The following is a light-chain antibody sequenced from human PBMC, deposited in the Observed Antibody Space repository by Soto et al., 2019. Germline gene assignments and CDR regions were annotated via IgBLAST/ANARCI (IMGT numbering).Light chain of an antibody. CDR1: QSVLYISNNKNY. V-gene: IGKV4-1*01. CDR3: QQYYRTPLT. CDR2: WAS. Sequence: DILMTQSPDSLAVSLGERATLNCKSSQSVLYISNNKNYLAWYQQKPGQPPKLLIYWASTRESGVPDRFSGSGSGTDFTLTISSLQAEDVAVYYCQQYYRTPLTFGQGTKVDIK. J-gene: IGKJ1*01.